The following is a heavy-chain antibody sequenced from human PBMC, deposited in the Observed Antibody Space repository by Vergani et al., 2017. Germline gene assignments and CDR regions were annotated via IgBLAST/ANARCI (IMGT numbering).Heavy chain of an antibody. Sequence: QVQLQQWGAGLLKPSETLSLTCTVSGGSISSYYWSWIRQPPGKGLEWIGEINHSGSTNYNPSLKSRVTISVDTSKNQFSLKLSSVTAADTAVYYCARRGRSSSFFGGAFDIWGQGTMVTVSS. J-gene: IGHJ3*02. V-gene: IGHV4-34*01. D-gene: IGHD6-6*01. CDR1: GGSISSYY. CDR3: ARRGRSSSFFGGAFDI. CDR2: INHSGST.